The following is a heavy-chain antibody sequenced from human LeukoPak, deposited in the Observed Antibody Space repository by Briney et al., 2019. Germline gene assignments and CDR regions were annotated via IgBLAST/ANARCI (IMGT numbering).Heavy chain of an antibody. V-gene: IGHV1-24*01. Sequence: ASVEVSCKVSGYTLTELSMHWVRQAPGKGLEWMGGFDPEDGETIYAQKFQGRVTITADESTSTAYMELSSLRSEDTAVYYCARPYYDILTGSYYYYGMDVWGQGTTVTVSS. D-gene: IGHD3-9*01. CDR1: GYTLTELS. J-gene: IGHJ6*02. CDR3: ARPYYDILTGSYYYYGMDV. CDR2: FDPEDGET.